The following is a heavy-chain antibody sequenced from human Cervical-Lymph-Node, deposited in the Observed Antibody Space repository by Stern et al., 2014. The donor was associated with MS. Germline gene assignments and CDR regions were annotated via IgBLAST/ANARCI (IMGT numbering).Heavy chain of an antibody. D-gene: IGHD6-19*01. Sequence: QVQLQESGPGLVKPSETLSLTCTVSGGSISSYFWSWIRQSPGRALEWIGYISHSGRTNSNPSLKSRVTISRDTSKNHLSLKLRSVTAADTAVYYCAREAPGGSGWTPFDYWGQGILVTVSS. V-gene: IGHV4-59*01. J-gene: IGHJ4*02. CDR1: GGSISSYF. CDR3: AREAPGGSGWTPFDY. CDR2: ISHSGRT.